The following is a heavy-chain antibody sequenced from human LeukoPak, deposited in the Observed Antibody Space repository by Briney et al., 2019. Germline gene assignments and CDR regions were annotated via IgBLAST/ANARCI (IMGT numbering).Heavy chain of an antibody. CDR1: GGSISSSSYY. D-gene: IGHD2-2*01. V-gene: IGHV4-39*07. CDR3: ARTAYCSSTSCYHIWDY. J-gene: IGHJ4*02. Sequence: SETLSLTCTVSGGSISSSSYYWGWIRQPPGKGLEWIGSIYYSGSTYYNPSLKSRVTISVDMSKNQFSLNLSSVTAADTAVYYCARTAYCSSTSCYHIWDYWGQGTLVTVS. CDR2: IYYSGST.